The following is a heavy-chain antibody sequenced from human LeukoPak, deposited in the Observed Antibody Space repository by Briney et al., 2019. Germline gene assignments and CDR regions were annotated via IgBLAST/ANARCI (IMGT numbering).Heavy chain of an antibody. J-gene: IGHJ4*02. Sequence: PGGSLRLSCAASGFTFSSYEMNWVRQAPGRGLEWVSYISSSGSTIYYADSVKGRFTISRDNAKNSLYLQMNSLRAEDTAVHYCARSFLKYYYDSSGLFDYWGQGTLVTVSS. D-gene: IGHD3-22*01. CDR2: ISSSGSTI. CDR1: GFTFSSYE. V-gene: IGHV3-48*03. CDR3: ARSFLKYYYDSSGLFDY.